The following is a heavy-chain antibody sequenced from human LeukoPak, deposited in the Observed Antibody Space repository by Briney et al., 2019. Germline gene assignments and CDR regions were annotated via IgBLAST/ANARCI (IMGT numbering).Heavy chain of an antibody. V-gene: IGHV4-30-4*08. Sequence: SETLSLTCTVSGGSISSGDYYWSWIRQPPGKGLEWIGYIYYSGSTYYNPSLKSRITISVDTSKNQFSLKLSSVTAADTAVYYCAREGVLRFLEWRYYFDYWAREPWSPSPQ. CDR3: AREGVLRFLEWRYYFDY. D-gene: IGHD3-3*01. J-gene: IGHJ4*02. CDR1: GGSISSGDYY. CDR2: IYYSGST.